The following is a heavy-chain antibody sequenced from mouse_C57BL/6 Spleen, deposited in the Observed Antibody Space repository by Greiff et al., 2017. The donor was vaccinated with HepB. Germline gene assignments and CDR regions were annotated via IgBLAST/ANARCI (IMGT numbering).Heavy chain of an antibody. CDR3: ARRRDYDYDGYAMDY. CDR2: IYPGDGDT. D-gene: IGHD2-4*01. Sequence: VKLQESGPELVKPGASVKISCKASGYAFSSSWMNWVKQRPGKGLEWIGRIYPGDGDTNYNGKFKGKATLTADKSSSTAYMQLSSLTSEDSAVYFCARRRDYDYDGYAMDYWGQGTSVTVSS. V-gene: IGHV1-82*01. CDR1: GYAFSSSW. J-gene: IGHJ4*01.